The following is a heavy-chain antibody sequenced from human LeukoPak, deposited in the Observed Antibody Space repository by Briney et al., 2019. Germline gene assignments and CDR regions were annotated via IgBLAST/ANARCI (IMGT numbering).Heavy chain of an antibody. CDR2: INHSGST. Sequence: PSETLSLTCAVYGGSFSGYYWSWIRQPPGKGLEWIGEINHSGSTNYNPSLKSRVTISVDTSKNQFSLKLSSVTAADRAVYYCARGLNFPTWYDPGGREPWSPSPQ. V-gene: IGHV4-34*01. CDR3: ARGLNFPTWYDP. CDR1: GGSFSGYY. D-gene: IGHD1-7*01. J-gene: IGHJ5*02.